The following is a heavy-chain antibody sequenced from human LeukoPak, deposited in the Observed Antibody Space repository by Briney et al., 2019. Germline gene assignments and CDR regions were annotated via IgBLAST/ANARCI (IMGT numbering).Heavy chain of an antibody. CDR1: GGTFSSYA. V-gene: IGHV1-69*13. Sequence: SVKVSCKASGGTFSSYAISWVRQAPGQGLEWMGGIIPIFGTANYAQKFQGRVTITADGSTSTAYMELSSLRSEDTAVYYCARGHGLVDEAFVDYWGQGTLVTVSS. CDR3: ARGHGLVDEAFVDY. D-gene: IGHD6-19*01. J-gene: IGHJ4*02. CDR2: IIPIFGTA.